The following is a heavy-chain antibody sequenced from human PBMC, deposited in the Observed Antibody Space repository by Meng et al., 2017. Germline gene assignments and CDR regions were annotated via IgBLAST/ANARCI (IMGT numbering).Heavy chain of an antibody. CDR2: IYSGGST. D-gene: IGHD5-24*01. CDR1: GFTVSSNY. Sequence: GESLKISCAASGFTVSSNYMSWVRQAPGKGLEWVSIIYSGGSTYYADSVKGRFTISRDNSKNTLYLQMNSLRAEDTAVYYCARSRHLWLLDYRGQGTLVTVSS. V-gene: IGHV3-66*02. J-gene: IGHJ4*02. CDR3: ARSRHLWLLDY.